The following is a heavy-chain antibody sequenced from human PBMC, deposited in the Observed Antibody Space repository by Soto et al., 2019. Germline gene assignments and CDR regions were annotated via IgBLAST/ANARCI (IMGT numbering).Heavy chain of an antibody. CDR1: GYRFTSYD. J-gene: IGHJ6*03. Sequence: GTPVEVCCEACGYRFTSYDINWARHATGQGLEWMGWMNPNSGNTGCAQKFQGRVTRTRNTSISTAYMELSSLRSEDTAVYYCARDFRLFRFLESAYYYYSYMDVWGKGTTVTVSS. D-gene: IGHD3-3*01. CDR2: MNPNSGNT. V-gene: IGHV1-8*01. CDR3: ARDFRLFRFLESAYYYYSYMDV.